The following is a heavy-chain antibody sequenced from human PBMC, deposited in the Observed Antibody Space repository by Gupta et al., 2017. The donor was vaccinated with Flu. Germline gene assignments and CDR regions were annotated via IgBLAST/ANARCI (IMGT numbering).Heavy chain of an antibody. J-gene: IGHJ4*02. V-gene: IGHV4-39*01. Sequence: WIRQPPGKGLEWIGAFCYTGTTYFNPSLKSRVTVSVDTSKDQFSLKLSSVTAADTAVYFCARRWGGYDYYDYWGQGTLVTVSS. CDR2: FCYTGTT. CDR3: ARRWGGYDYYDY. D-gene: IGHD5-12*01.